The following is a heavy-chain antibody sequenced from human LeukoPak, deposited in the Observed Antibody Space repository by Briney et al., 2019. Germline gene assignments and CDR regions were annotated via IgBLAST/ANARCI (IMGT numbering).Heavy chain of an antibody. D-gene: IGHD3/OR15-3a*01. CDR3: ARGEGTVPFDY. J-gene: IGHJ4*02. CDR1: GYTFTIYG. CDR2: ISAYNDNT. Sequence: ASVKVSCKTSGYTFTIYGISWVRQAPGQGLEWMGWISAYNDNTNYAQKFQGRVTMTTDTSTSTAYMELRSLRSDDTAVYFCARGEGTVPFDYWGQGTLVTVSS. V-gene: IGHV1-18*01.